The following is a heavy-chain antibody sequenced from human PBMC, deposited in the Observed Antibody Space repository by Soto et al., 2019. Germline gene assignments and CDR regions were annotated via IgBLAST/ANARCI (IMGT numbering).Heavy chain of an antibody. Sequence: GASVKVSCKASGGTFSNFAISWVRQTPGQGLEWMGGIIPLFGSINYAQNFQDRVTITADESTSTVYMELSSLRSDDTALYYCARGRYKDNYGTYYFDYWGQGTLVTVSS. V-gene: IGHV1-69*13. J-gene: IGHJ4*02. CDR3: ARGRYKDNYGTYYFDY. CDR1: GGTFSNFA. CDR2: IIPLFGSI. D-gene: IGHD1-1*01.